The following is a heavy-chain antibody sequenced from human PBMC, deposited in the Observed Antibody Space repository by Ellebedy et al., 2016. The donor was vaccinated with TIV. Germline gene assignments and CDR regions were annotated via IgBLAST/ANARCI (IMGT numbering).Heavy chain of an antibody. CDR3: ARDFVLLGVSYYYYGMDV. V-gene: IGHV1-18*04. J-gene: IGHJ6*02. CDR2: ISTYNGNT. CDR1: GFTFTNYG. D-gene: IGHD3-16*01. Sequence: AASVKVSCKSSGFTFTNYGISWARQAPGQGLEWMGWISTYNGNTNYAEKLQDRVTLTTDTSTSTAYMELRRLRSDDTALYFCARDFVLLGVSYYYYGMDVWGQGTTVTVSS.